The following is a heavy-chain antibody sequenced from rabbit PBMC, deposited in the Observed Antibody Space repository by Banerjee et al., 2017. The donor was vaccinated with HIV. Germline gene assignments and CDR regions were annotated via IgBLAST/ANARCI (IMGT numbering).Heavy chain of an antibody. CDR2: IDPVFGST. Sequence: QEQLEESGGGLVKPEGSLKLSCKASGFDFSSYYMSWVRQAPGKGLEWIGYIDPVFGSTYYASWVNGRFTISKTSSTTVTLQMTTLTAADTATYFCARDGSSSSIAFNLWGPGTLVTVS. D-gene: IGHD1-1*01. CDR1: GFDFSSYYM. CDR3: ARDGSSSSIAFNL. J-gene: IGHJ4*01. V-gene: IGHV1S45*01.